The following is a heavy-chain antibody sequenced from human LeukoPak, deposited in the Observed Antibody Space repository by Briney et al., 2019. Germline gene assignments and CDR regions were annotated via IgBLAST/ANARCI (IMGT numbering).Heavy chain of an antibody. CDR3: AREGVANWFDP. CDR2: ISSSGSTI. V-gene: IGHV3-48*03. J-gene: IGHJ5*02. CDR1: GFTFSSYE. D-gene: IGHD3-3*01. Sequence: GGSLRLSCAASGFTFSSYEMNWVRQAPGKGLEWVSYISSSGSTIHYADSVKGRFTISRDNAKNSLYLQMNSLRAEDTAVYYCAREGVANWFDPWGQGTLVTVSS.